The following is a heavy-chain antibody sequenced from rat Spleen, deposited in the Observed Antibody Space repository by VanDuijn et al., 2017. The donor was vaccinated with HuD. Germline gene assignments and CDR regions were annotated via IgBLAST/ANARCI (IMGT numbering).Heavy chain of an antibody. D-gene: IGHD1-6*01. CDR2: ISYEGSST. J-gene: IGHJ2*01. Sequence: EVQLVESGGGLVQPGRSLKLSCAASGFTFSDYYMAWVRQAPKKGLEWVASISYEGSSTYYGDSVKGRFTISRDNAKSTLYLQMNSLRSEDTATYYCARLEYTTDYPFDYWGQGVMVTVSS. V-gene: IGHV5-22*01. CDR1: GFTFSDYY. CDR3: ARLEYTTDYPFDY.